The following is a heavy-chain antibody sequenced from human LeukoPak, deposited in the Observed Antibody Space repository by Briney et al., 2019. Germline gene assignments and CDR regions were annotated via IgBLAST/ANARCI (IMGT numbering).Heavy chain of an antibody. CDR2: IYYSGST. V-gene: IGHV4-59*12. D-gene: IGHD1-26*01. Sequence: SETLSLTCTVSGGSIRSYYWSWIRQPPGKGLEWIGYIYYSGSTNYDPSLKSRVTISVDTSKNQFSLKLSSVTAADTAVYYCAEGGGSYYRAPSWFDPWGQGTLVTVSS. CDR3: AEGGGSYYRAPSWFDP. J-gene: IGHJ5*02. CDR1: GGSIRSYY.